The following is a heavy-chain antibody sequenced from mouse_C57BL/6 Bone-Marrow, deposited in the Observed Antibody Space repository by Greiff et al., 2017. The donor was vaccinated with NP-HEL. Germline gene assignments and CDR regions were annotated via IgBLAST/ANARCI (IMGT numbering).Heavy chain of an antibody. Sequence: VQLQQSGAELVKPGASVKMSCKASGYTFTTYPIEWMKQNHGKSLEWIGNFHPYNDDTKYNEKFKGKATLTVEKSSSTVYLELSRLTSDDSAVYYCARGDYYGSSSYWYFDVWGTVTTVTVSS. CDR3: ARGDYYGSSSYWYFDV. J-gene: IGHJ1*03. V-gene: IGHV1-47*01. D-gene: IGHD1-1*01. CDR1: GYTFTTYP. CDR2: FHPYNDDT.